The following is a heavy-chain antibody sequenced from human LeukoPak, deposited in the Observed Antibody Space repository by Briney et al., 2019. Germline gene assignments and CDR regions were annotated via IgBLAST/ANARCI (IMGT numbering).Heavy chain of an antibody. CDR1: GFTLSDYH. CDR3: AKGYYGSGSYGWFDY. V-gene: IGHV3-23*01. J-gene: IGHJ4*02. Sequence: PGGSLRLSCAASGFTLSDYHMSWIRQAPGKGLERVSTISGSGDRTYYADSVKGRFTISRDNSKNTLFLHMNSLRAEDTAVYSCAKGYYGSGSYGWFDYWGQGTLVTVSS. D-gene: IGHD3-10*01. CDR2: ISGSGDRT.